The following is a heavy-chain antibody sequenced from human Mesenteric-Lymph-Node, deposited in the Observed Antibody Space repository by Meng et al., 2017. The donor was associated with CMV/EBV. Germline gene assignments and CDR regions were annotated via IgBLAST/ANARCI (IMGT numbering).Heavy chain of an antibody. CDR3: ARRGNYDSDYSEY. J-gene: IGHJ4*02. Sequence: HLRVASPAAGMPSVPQLRPCQGPGDSSSTSINDWTWIRPAPAQGQGRMGSGHPSGTTYCNPSLKGRLTISVDTSANLFSLRLTTVTAADTATYYCARRGNYDSDYSEYWGQGTLVTVSS. CDR1: GDSSSTSIND. D-gene: IGHD3-22*01. CDR2: GHPSGTT. V-gene: IGHV4-39*01.